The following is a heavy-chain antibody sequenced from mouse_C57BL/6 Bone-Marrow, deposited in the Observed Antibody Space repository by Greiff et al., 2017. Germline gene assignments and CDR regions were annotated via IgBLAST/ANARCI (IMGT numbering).Heavy chain of an antibody. Sequence: EVKLMESGGDLVKPGGSLKLSCAASGFTFSSYGMSWVRQTPDKRLEWVATISSGGSYTYYPDSVKGRFTISRENAKNTLSLQMSSLKSEDTAMYYCASHYYGSSSFAYWGQGTLVTVSA. V-gene: IGHV5-6*01. J-gene: IGHJ3*01. D-gene: IGHD1-1*01. CDR1: GFTFSSYG. CDR2: ISSGGSYT. CDR3: ASHYYGSSSFAY.